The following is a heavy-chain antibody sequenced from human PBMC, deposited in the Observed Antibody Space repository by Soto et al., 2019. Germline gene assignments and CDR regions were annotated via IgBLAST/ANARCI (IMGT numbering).Heavy chain of an antibody. D-gene: IGHD1-26*01. J-gene: IGHJ4*02. CDR3: ARTVVGATPNFDY. Sequence: SVKVSCKASGGTFSSYAISWVRQAPGQGLEWMGGIIPIFGTANYAQKFQGRVTITADESTSTAYMELSSLRSEDTAVYYCARTVVGATPNFDYWGQGTLVTVSS. CDR1: GGTFSSYA. CDR2: IIPIFGTA. V-gene: IGHV1-69*13.